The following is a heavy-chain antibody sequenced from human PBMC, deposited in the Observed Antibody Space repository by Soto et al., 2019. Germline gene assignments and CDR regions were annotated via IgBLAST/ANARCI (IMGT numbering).Heavy chain of an antibody. V-gene: IGHV1-69*04. CDR2: IIPILGIA. J-gene: IGHJ5*02. CDR1: GGTFSSYA. Sequence: QVQLVQSGAEVKKPGSSVKVSCKASGGTFSSYAITWVRQAPGQGLEWLGRIIPILGIANYAQRFQDRITITADTSTTTAYMELSSLRSEETAVYYCARDRATVTTNWFDPWGQGTLVTVSS. D-gene: IGHD4-17*01. CDR3: ARDRATVTTNWFDP.